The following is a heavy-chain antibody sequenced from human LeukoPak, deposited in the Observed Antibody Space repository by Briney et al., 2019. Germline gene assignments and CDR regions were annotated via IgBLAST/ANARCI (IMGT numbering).Heavy chain of an antibody. CDR2: ISWNSGSI. CDR1: GFTFDDYA. V-gene: IGHV3-9*01. J-gene: IGHJ6*03. Sequence: GGSLRLSCAASGFTFDDYAMHWVRQAPGKGLEWVSGISWNSGSIGYADSVKGRFTISRDNAKNSLYPQMNSLRAEDTALYYCAKDGASSSAGDYYMDVWGKGTTVTVSS. CDR3: AKDGASSSAGDYYMDV. D-gene: IGHD6-6*01.